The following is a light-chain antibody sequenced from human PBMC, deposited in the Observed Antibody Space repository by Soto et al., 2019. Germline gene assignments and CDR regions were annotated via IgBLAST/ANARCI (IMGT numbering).Light chain of an antibody. V-gene: IGKV3-20*01. CDR3: QQYGSSPPYN. J-gene: IGKJ2*01. CDR1: QSVSSSY. Sequence: IGLTQSPGTLSLSPGERATLSCRASQSVSSSYLAWYQQNPGQAPRLLIYGASSRATGIPDRFSGSGSGTDFTLTISRLEPEDFAGYYCQQYGSSPPYNFGQGTKLAIK. CDR2: GAS.